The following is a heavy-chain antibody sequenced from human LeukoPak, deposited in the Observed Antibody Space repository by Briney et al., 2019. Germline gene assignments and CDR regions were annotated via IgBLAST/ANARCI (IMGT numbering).Heavy chain of an antibody. J-gene: IGHJ3*02. CDR1: GFTFSNAW. CDR2: IGYTGDST. D-gene: IGHD4-23*01. Sequence: GGSLRLSCAASGFTFSNAWMSWVRQAPGKGLEWVSGIGYTGDSTFYADSVKGRFTVSRDSSKNTLFLHMNSLRAEDTALYYCAKSPTVDAAFDIWGQGTMVTVSS. CDR3: AKSPTVDAAFDI. V-gene: IGHV3-23*01.